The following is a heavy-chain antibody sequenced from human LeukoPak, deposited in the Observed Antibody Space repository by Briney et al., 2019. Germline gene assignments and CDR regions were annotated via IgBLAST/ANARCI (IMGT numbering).Heavy chain of an antibody. D-gene: IGHD1-1*01. Sequence: GRSLRLSCAASGFTFNNYGMHWVRQAPGKGLEWVAVISYDGSNKYYADSVKGRFTISRDNSKNTLYLQMNSLRAEDTAVYYCAREGKLEGLDYWGQGTLVTVSS. CDR1: GFTFNNYG. CDR3: AREGKLEGLDY. J-gene: IGHJ4*02. CDR2: ISYDGSNK. V-gene: IGHV3-30*03.